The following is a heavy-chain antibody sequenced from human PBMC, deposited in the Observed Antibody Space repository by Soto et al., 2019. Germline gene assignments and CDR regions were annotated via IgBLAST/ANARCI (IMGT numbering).Heavy chain of an antibody. Sequence: GASVKGSCKASRYTFTSYYMNWVRQAPGQGLEWMGIINPSGGSTSYAQKFQGRVTMTRDTSTSTVYMELSSLRSEDTAVYYCARERAVLRYFDWLPGSPTWYYGMDVWGQGTTVTVSS. J-gene: IGHJ6*02. CDR2: INPSGGST. CDR3: ARERAVLRYFDWLPGSPTWYYGMDV. CDR1: RYTFTSYY. D-gene: IGHD3-9*01. V-gene: IGHV1-46*01.